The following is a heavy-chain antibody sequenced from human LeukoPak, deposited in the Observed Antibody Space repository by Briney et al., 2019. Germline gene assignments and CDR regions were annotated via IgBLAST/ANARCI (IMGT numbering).Heavy chain of an antibody. J-gene: IGHJ4*02. CDR1: GFTFSSYA. CDR2: ISGSGGST. CDR3: AKDLEYYDSSGHFDY. D-gene: IGHD3-22*01. V-gene: IGHV3-23*01. Sequence: GGSLRLSCAASGFTFSSYAMSWVRQAPGKGLEWVSAISGSGGSTYYADSVKGRFAISRDNSKNTLYLQMNSLRAEDTAVYYCAKDLEYYDSSGHFDYWGQGTLVTVSS.